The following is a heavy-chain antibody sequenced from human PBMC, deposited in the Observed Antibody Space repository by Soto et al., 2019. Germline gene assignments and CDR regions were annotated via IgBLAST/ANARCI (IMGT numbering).Heavy chain of an antibody. J-gene: IGHJ6*02. CDR1: GYIFTDYY. V-gene: IGHV1-8*02. CDR3: AREKSYGMDV. Sequence: ASVKVSCKASGYIFTDYYMHWVRQATGQGHEWMGWMNPNSGNTGYAQKFQGRVTMTRNTSISTAYMELSSLRSEDTAVYYCAREKSYGMDVWGQGTTVTVSS. CDR2: MNPNSGNT.